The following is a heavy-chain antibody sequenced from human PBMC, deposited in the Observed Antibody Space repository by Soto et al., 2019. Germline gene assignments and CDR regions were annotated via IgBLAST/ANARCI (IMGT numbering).Heavy chain of an antibody. J-gene: IGHJ4*02. Sequence: LRLSCAASGFTFSSYGMHWVRQAPGKGLEWVAVIWYDGSNKYYADSVKGRFTISRDNSKNTLYLQMNSLRAEDTAVYYCARGGEWLQSRTHFDYWGQGTLVTVSS. CDR3: ARGGEWLQSRTHFDY. V-gene: IGHV3-33*01. CDR1: GFTFSSYG. D-gene: IGHD5-12*01. CDR2: IWYDGSNK.